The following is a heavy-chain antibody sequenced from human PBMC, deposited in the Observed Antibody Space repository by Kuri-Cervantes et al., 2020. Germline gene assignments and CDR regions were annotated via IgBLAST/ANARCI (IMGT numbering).Heavy chain of an antibody. CDR3: ARGGELGVDQGHYYYGMDV. D-gene: IGHD3-16*01. CDR1: GGTFNNYA. V-gene: IGHV1-69*13. Sequence: SVKVSCKASGGTFNNYAISWVRQAPGQGLEWMGGIIPIFGRINYAQKFQGRVTITADESTNTVDMELTSLRSEDTALYYWARGGELGVDQGHYYYGMDVWGQGTTVTVSS. CDR2: IIPIFGRI. J-gene: IGHJ6*02.